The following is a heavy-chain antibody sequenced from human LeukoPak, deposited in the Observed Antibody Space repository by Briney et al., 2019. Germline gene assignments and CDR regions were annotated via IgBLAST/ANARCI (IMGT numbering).Heavy chain of an antibody. CDR1: GFTFSSYW. Sequence: PGGSLRLSCAASGFTFSSYWMSWVRQAPGKGLEWVANIKQDGSEKYYVDSVKGRFTISRDNAKNSLYLQMNSLRAEDTAVYYCARDAGVEQWLSPLDYWGQGTLVTASS. CDR3: ARDAGVEQWLSPLDY. CDR2: IKQDGSEK. D-gene: IGHD6-19*01. V-gene: IGHV3-7*03. J-gene: IGHJ4*02.